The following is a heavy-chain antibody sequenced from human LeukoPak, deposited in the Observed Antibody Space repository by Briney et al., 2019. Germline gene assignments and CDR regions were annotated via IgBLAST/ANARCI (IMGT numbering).Heavy chain of an antibody. J-gene: IGHJ3*02. D-gene: IGHD3-16*01. CDR2: ISGSGGST. CDR1: GFTFSSYA. Sequence: PGGSLRLSCAASGFTFSSYAMSWVRQAPGKGLEWVSAISGSGGSTYYADSVKGRFTISRDNSKNTLYLQMNSLRAEDTAVYYCARPKRGLWGAFDIWGQGTMVTVSS. V-gene: IGHV3-23*01. CDR3: ARPKRGLWGAFDI.